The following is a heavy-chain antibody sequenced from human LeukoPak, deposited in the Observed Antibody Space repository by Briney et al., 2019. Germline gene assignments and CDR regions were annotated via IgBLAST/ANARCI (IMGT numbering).Heavy chain of an antibody. Sequence: SVKVSCKVSGGTFSTYSINWVRQAPGQGLEWMGGIIPIFGTANYAQKFQGRVTITADESTSTAYMDLSSLRSEDTAVYYCARDSGLSGSYTPGGGYYFDYWGQGTLVTVSS. J-gene: IGHJ4*02. V-gene: IGHV1-69*13. CDR1: GGTFSTYS. D-gene: IGHD1-26*01. CDR2: IIPIFGTA. CDR3: ARDSGLSGSYTPGGGYYFDY.